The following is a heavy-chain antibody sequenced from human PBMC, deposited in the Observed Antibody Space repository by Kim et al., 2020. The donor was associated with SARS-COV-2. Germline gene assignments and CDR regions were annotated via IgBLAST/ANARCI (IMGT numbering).Heavy chain of an antibody. Sequence: SETLSLTCTVSGGSISSSSYYWGWIRQPPGKGLEWIGSIYYSGSTYYNPSLKSRVTISVDTSKNQFSLKLSSVTAADTAVYYCNVWGSYRHNTPVDYWGQGTLVTVSS. CDR3: NVWGSYRHNTPVDY. CDR1: GGSISSSSYY. D-gene: IGHD3-16*02. J-gene: IGHJ4*02. V-gene: IGHV4-39*01. CDR2: IYYSGST.